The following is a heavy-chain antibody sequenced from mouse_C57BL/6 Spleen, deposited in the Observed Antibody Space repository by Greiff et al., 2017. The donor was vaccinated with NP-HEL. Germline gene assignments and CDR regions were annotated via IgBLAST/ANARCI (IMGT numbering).Heavy chain of an antibody. J-gene: IGHJ2*01. CDR3: ARVVDSSGLYYFDY. D-gene: IGHD3-2*02. CDR2: IYPGDGDT. CDR1: GYAFSSYW. Sequence: QVQLKESGAELVKPGASVKISCKASGYAFSSYWMNWVKQRPGKGLEWIGQIYPGDGDTNYNGKFKGKATLTADKSSSTAYMQLSSLTSEDSAVYFCARVVDSSGLYYFDYWGQGTTLTVSS. V-gene: IGHV1-80*01.